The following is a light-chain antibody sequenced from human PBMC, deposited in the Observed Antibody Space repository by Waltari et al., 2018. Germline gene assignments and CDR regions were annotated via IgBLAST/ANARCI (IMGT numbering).Light chain of an antibody. Sequence: DIQMTQSPSSLSASVGDRVTITCRASRDITNYVNWYQQKAGKAPQLLIYAASSLQGVVPSRFSGGGSGTDFNLTITSLRPDDFATYYCQQTYNIPRTFGGGTKVEIK. J-gene: IGKJ4*01. CDR2: AAS. CDR3: QQTYNIPRT. V-gene: IGKV1-39*01. CDR1: RDITNY.